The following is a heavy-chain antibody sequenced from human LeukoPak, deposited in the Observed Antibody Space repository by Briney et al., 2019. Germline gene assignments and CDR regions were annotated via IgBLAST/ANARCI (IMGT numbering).Heavy chain of an antibody. V-gene: IGHV3-53*05. D-gene: IGHD3-22*01. J-gene: IGHJ4*02. CDR2: IYSGGST. CDR1: GFTVSSNY. Sequence: PGGSLRLSCAASGFTVSSNYMSWVRQAPGKGLEWVSVIYSGGSTYYADSVKGRFTISRDNSKNTLYLQMNSLRAEDTAVYYCARDDSSGYYLPRGYYFDYWGQGTLVTVSS. CDR3: ARDDSSGYYLPRGYYFDY.